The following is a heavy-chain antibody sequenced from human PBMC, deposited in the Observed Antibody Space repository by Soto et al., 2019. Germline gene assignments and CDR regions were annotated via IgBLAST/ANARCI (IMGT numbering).Heavy chain of an antibody. CDR3: ASSLRYGDYDGWFDP. V-gene: IGHV3-11*01. D-gene: IGHD4-17*01. CDR2: ISSSGSTI. Sequence: GGSLRLSCAASGFTFSDYYMSWIRQAPGKGLGWVSYISSSGSTIYYADSVKGRFTISRDNAKNSLYLQMNSLRAEDTAVYYCASSLRYGDYDGWFDPWGQGTLVTVSS. CDR1: GFTFSDYY. J-gene: IGHJ5*02.